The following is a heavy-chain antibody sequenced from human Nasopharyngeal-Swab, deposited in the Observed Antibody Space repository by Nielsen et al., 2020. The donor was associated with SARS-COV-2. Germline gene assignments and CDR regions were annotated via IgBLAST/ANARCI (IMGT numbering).Heavy chain of an antibody. CDR3: ARDRNYDFWSGYSGDAFDI. J-gene: IGHJ3*02. V-gene: IGHV1-3*01. D-gene: IGHD3-3*01. Sequence: WVGQAPGQRLEGMGWINAGNGNTKYSQKFQGRVTITRDTSASTAYMELSSLRSEDTAVYYCARDRNYDFWSGYSGDAFDIWGQGTMVTVSS. CDR2: INAGNGNT.